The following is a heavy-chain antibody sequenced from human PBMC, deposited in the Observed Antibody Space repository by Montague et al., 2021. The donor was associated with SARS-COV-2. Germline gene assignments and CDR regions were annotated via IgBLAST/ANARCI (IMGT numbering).Heavy chain of an antibody. CDR2: IYYRGTT. J-gene: IGHJ5*02. V-gene: IGHV4-59*01. D-gene: IGHD5-24*01. CDR1: GGSLSSDY. Sequence: SETLSLTCSVSGGSLSSDYWSWIRQSPGKGLEWIGYIYYRGTTNYNPSLKGRVTFSVDTSKNQFSLELISVTAADTAVYFCAREDRWNWFDPWGQGVLVTVSS. CDR3: AREDRWNWFDP.